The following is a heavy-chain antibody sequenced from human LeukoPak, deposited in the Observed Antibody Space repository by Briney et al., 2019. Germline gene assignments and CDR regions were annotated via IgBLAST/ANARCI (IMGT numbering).Heavy chain of an antibody. CDR2: IIPIFGTA. V-gene: IGHV1-69*05. J-gene: IGHJ4*02. Sequence: SVKVSCKASGGTFSSYAISWVRQAPGQGLEWMGGIIPIFGTANYAQKLQGRVTMTTDTSTSTAYMELRSLRSDDTAVYYCARSLTSISKMDYWGQGTLVTVSS. D-gene: IGHD3-16*01. CDR3: ARSLTSISKMDY. CDR1: GGTFSSYA.